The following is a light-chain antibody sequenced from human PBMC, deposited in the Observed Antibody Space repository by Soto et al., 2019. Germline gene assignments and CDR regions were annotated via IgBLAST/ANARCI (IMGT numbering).Light chain of an antibody. CDR1: SSDVGGYNY. CDR3: SSYAGSDNLV. Sequence: QSALTQPPSASGSPGQSLTISCTGTSSDVGGYNYVSWYQHHPGKAPKLMIYEVSKRPSGVPDRFSGSKSGNTASLTVSGLQAEDEADYYCSSYAGSDNLVFGGGTKLTVL. J-gene: IGLJ2*01. CDR2: EVS. V-gene: IGLV2-8*01.